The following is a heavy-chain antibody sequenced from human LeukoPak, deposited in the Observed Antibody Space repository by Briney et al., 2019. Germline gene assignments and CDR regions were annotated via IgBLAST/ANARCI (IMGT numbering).Heavy chain of an antibody. CDR1: GFTLRNYW. D-gene: IGHD1-26*01. CDR2: INSDGRTT. J-gene: IGHJ4*01. Sequence: PGGSLRLSCAASGFTLRNYWMHWVRQVPRKGLVWVSSINSDGRTTTYADSVKGRFTISRDNAKNTLYLQMNSLRLDDTGVYYCARDPSEWEIPVDYWGHGTLVTVSS. CDR3: ARDPSEWEIPVDY. V-gene: IGHV3-74*01.